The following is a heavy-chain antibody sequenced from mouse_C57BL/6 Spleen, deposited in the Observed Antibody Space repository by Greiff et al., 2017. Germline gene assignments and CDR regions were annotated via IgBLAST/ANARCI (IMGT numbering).Heavy chain of an antibody. V-gene: IGHV1-69*01. CDR1: GYTFTSYW. J-gene: IGHJ1*03. CDR3: ARGYYNNPYWYFDV. CDR2: IDPSDSYT. D-gene: IGHD2-5*01. Sequence: QVQLQQPGAELVMPGASVKLSCKASGYTFTSYWMHWVKQRPGQGLEWIGEIDPSDSYTNYNQKFKGKSTLTVDKSSSTAYMQLSSLTSEDSAVYYCARGYYNNPYWYFDVWGTGTTVTVSS.